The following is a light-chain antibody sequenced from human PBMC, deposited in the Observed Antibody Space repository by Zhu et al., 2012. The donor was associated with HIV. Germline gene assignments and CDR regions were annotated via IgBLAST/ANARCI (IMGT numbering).Light chain of an antibody. J-gene: IGKJ1*01. CDR1: QSVSSH. Sequence: EVVLTQFPATLSLSPGDRATLSCRASQSVSSHLAWYQQKAGQAPRLLIYGASTRATGIPARFTASGSGTDFSLAISSLDPEDFAVYYCQQRSNWPRTFGQGTKV. V-gene: IGKV3-11*01. CDR2: GAS. CDR3: QQRSNWPRT.